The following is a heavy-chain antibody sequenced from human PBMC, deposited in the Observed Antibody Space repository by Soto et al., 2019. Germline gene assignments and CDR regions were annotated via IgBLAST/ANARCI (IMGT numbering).Heavy chain of an antibody. D-gene: IGHD3-3*01. V-gene: IGHV3-74*01. CDR3: VKGNDYWSGYIDF. CDR1: GFTFSNYW. J-gene: IGHJ4*02. Sequence: EVQLVESGGGLVQPGGSLRLSCAASGFTFSNYWMHWVRQAPGKGLVWVSHIKSDGSSTGYADSVRGRFTISRDNAKKTWCLQMNSLRAGDTAVYYCVKGNDYWSGYIDFWGQGTLVTVSS. CDR2: IKSDGSST.